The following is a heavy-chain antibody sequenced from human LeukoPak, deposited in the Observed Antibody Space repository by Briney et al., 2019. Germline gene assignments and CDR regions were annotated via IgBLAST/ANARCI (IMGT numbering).Heavy chain of an antibody. CDR1: GGSLSPYY. D-gene: IGHD3-9*01. J-gene: IGHJ4*02. V-gene: IGHV4-59*01. Sequence: SETLSLTCTVSGGSLSPYYWSWIRQSPGKGLEWIGYISYSGSTNSHPSLKSRVTISVDMSKPQFYLELSSVTAADTAVYYCARLDYDILTFDYWGQGTLVTVSS. CDR2: ISYSGST. CDR3: ARLDYDILTFDY.